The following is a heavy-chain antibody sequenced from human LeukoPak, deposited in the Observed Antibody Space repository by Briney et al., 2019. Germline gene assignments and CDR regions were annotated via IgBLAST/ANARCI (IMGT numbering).Heavy chain of an antibody. Sequence: SETLSLTCAVYGGSFSDYYWSWIRQSPGKGLEWIGEINHSGSTNYNPSLKSRVTISVDTSKNQFSLKLNSVTAADTAVYYCASCSSTSWYAGDWFDPWGQGTLVTVSS. V-gene: IGHV4-34*01. CDR1: GGSFSDYY. CDR2: INHSGST. J-gene: IGHJ5*02. D-gene: IGHD2-2*01. CDR3: ASCSSTSWYAGDWFDP.